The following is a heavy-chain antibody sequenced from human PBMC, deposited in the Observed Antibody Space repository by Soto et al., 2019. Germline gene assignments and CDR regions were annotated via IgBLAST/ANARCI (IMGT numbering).Heavy chain of an antibody. J-gene: IGHJ6*02. V-gene: IGHV3-15*07. CDR2: IKSKTDGGTT. Sequence: EVQLVESGGGLVEPGGSLRLSCAASGFNFINAWMHWVRQAPGKGLEWVGRIKSKTDGGTTDYAAPVKGRFIISRDDSKNMLYLQINSLKMEDTAVYYCSALGVWGQGTTVTVSS. D-gene: IGHD1-26*01. CDR3: SALGV. CDR1: GFNFINAW.